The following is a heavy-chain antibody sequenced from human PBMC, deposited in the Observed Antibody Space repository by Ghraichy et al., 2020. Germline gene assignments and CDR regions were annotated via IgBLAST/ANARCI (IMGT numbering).Heavy chain of an antibody. Sequence: SETLSLTCAVYGGSFSGYYWSWIRQPPGKGLEWIGEINHSGSTNYNPSLKSRVTISVDTSKNQFSLKLSSVTAADTAVYYCARAVSKVRIAARSLPNYFDYWGQGTLVTVSS. CDR2: INHSGST. J-gene: IGHJ4*02. V-gene: IGHV4-34*01. CDR1: GGSFSGYY. CDR3: ARAVSKVRIAARSLPNYFDY. D-gene: IGHD6-6*01.